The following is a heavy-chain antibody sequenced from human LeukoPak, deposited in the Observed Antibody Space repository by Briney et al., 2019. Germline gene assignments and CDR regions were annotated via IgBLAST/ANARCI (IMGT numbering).Heavy chain of an antibody. D-gene: IGHD3-22*01. J-gene: IGHJ4*02. CDR1: GFALSSYA. CDR3: ARWLDYYDSSGYYYVAFDY. CDR2: RSSSDAGT. V-gene: IGHV3-23*01. Sequence: TGGSPRLSCAASGFALSSYAMSWVRQAPGKGLEWVSARSSSDAGTYHAESVRGRFTISRDNSKNTLYLQMNSLRAEDTAVYYCARWLDYYDSSGYYYVAFDYWGQGTLVTVSS.